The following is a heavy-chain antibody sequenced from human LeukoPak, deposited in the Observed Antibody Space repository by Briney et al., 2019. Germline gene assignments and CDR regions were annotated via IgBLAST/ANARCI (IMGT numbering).Heavy chain of an antibody. V-gene: IGHV3-30*18. CDR3: AKVHCSSTSCYEVFDY. D-gene: IGHD2-2*01. CDR1: GFTFSSYG. Sequence: GRSLRLSCAASGFTFSSYGMHWVRQAPGKGLEWVAVISYDGSNKYYADSVKGRFTISRDNSKNSLYLQMNSLRAEDTALYYCAKVHCSSTSCYEVFDYWGQGTLVTVSS. CDR2: ISYDGSNK. J-gene: IGHJ4*02.